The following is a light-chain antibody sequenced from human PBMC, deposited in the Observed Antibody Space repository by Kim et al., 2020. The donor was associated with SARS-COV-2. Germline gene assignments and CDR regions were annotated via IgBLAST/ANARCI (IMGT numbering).Light chain of an antibody. CDR1: SLRSYY. J-gene: IGLJ2*01. CDR2: GKN. V-gene: IGLV3-19*01. CDR3: NSRDSSGNHHVV. Sequence: SSELTQDPAVSVALGQTARITCQGDSLRSYYASWYQQKPGQAPVLVIYGKNNRPSGIPDRFSGSSSGNTASLTITGAQAEDEADYYCNSRDSSGNHHVVFGGGTQLTVL.